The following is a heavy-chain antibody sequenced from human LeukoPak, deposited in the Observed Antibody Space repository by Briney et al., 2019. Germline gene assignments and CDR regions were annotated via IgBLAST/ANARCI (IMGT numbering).Heavy chain of an antibody. V-gene: IGHV3-7*01. CDR2: INEDASKK. D-gene: IGHD6-6*01. CDR3: AISTYSSSPS. Sequence: GGSLRLSCAASGFTFSNYWMIWVRQAPGKGLEWVANINEDASKKYYVDSVEGRFTISRDDAKNSLYLQMNSLRAEDTAMYYCAISTYSSSPSWGQGTLVTVSS. J-gene: IGHJ5*02. CDR1: GFTFSNYW.